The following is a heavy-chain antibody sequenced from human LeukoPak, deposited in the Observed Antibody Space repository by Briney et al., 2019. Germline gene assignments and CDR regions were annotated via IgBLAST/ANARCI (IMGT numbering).Heavy chain of an antibody. Sequence: GGSLRLSCAASGFIFSTYARYWVRQAPGXGLEWVAVISYDGSIERYADSVKGRFTISRDNPKNALYLQMNSLRAEDTAVYYCARDFGAAITYWYFDLWGPGTLVTVSS. J-gene: IGHJ2*01. D-gene: IGHD3-10*01. CDR2: ISYDGSIE. CDR3: ARDFGAAITYWYFDL. CDR1: GFIFSTYA. V-gene: IGHV3-30*04.